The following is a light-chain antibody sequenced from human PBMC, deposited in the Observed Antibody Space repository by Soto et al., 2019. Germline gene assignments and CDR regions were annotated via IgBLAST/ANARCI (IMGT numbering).Light chain of an antibody. Sequence: EIVLTQSPGTLSLSPGERATLSCRASQSVSSNNLAWYQRQPGQAPRVLIYGSSNRATGVPDRFSGTGSGTDFTLTISRLDPEDFAVYYCQQYGRSPYTFGQGTKLEIK. CDR1: QSVSSNN. CDR3: QQYGRSPYT. V-gene: IGKV3-20*01. CDR2: GSS. J-gene: IGKJ2*01.